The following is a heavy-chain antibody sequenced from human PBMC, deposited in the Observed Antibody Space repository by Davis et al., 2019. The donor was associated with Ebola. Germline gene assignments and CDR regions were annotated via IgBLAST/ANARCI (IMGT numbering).Heavy chain of an antibody. J-gene: IGHJ4*02. CDR2: ISHSVST. Sequence: SETLSLTCAVYASSFSRYYLRWIRPPPGKWRGWVAVISHSVSTNYNPPRKSQVTRSVDTSKNQFTLKLSSVTAADTAVYYCARSRGYSSSRRLDYWGQGTLVTVSS. D-gene: IGHD6-13*01. CDR1: ASSFSRYY. V-gene: IGHV4-34*01. CDR3: ARSRGYSSSRRLDY.